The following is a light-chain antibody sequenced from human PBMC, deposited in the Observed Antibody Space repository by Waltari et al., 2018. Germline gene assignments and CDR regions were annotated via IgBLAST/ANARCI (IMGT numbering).Light chain of an antibody. V-gene: IGKV1-12*01. CDR2: AAS. Sequence: DIQMTQSPSSVSASVGDRVTITCRASQGISSRLAWYQQKPGRAPNLLIYAASSLQSGVPARFSGSGSGTEFTLTISSLQPDDFATYYCQQAASFPLTFGGGTKVEIK. J-gene: IGKJ4*01. CDR3: QQAASFPLT. CDR1: QGISSR.